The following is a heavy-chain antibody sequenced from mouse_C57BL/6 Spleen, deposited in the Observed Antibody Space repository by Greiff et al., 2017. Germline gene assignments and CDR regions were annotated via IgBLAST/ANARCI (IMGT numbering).Heavy chain of an antibody. V-gene: IGHV1-50*01. CDR3: ASRDYEWFAY. CDR1: GYTFTSYW. CDR2: IDPSDSYT. D-gene: IGHD2-4*01. J-gene: IGHJ3*01. Sequence: QVHVKQPGAELVKPGASVKLSCKASGYTFTSYWMQWVKQRPGQGLEWIGEIDPSDSYTNYNQKFKGKATLTVDTSSSTAYMQLSSLTSEDSAVYYCASRDYEWFAYWGQGTLVTVSA.